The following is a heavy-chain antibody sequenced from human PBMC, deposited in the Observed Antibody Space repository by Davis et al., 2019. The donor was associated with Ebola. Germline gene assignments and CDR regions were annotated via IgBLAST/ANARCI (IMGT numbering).Heavy chain of an antibody. Sequence: PGGSLRLSCAASGFTFSGSAIHWVRQASGKGLEWLGRVRSKANNYATTYAASLKSRFSISRDESRNMTYLQMNNLKIDDTAVYYCTRVAVAWFDSWGQGTLVTVSS. CDR1: GFTFSGSA. V-gene: IGHV3-73*01. CDR2: VRSKANNYAT. J-gene: IGHJ5*01. D-gene: IGHD5-12*01. CDR3: TRVAVAWFDS.